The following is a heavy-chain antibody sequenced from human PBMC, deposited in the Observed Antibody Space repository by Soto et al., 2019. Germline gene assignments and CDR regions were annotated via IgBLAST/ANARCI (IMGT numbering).Heavy chain of an antibody. CDR1: GGSFSRYG. J-gene: IGHJ6*02. Sequence: SVKVSCKASGGSFSRYGITWVRQAPGQGLEWMGGIIPIIGTTKYAQKFQGRVTVTADESTTTAYMELSSLISEDTAVYYCARELKEPGSYYYYGLDVWGQGTTATVSS. V-gene: IGHV1-69*13. CDR2: IIPIIGTT. CDR3: ARELKEPGSYYYYGLDV. D-gene: IGHD3-10*01.